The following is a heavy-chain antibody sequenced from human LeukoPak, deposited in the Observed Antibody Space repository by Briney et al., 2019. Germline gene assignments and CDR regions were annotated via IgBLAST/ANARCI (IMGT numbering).Heavy chain of an antibody. CDR1: GFTFSSYA. J-gene: IGHJ4*02. Sequence: QTGGSLRLSCAASGFTFSSYAMSWVRQAPGKGLEWVANIKEDGSEKYYVDSVKGRFTISRDNAKNSLYLQMNSLRAEDTAVYYCARDFGGDADDCWGQGTLVTVSS. CDR3: ARDFGGDADDC. D-gene: IGHD2-21*02. CDR2: IKEDGSEK. V-gene: IGHV3-7*01.